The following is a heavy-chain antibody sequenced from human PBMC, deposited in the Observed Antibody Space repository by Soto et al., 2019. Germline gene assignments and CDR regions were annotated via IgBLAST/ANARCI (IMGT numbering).Heavy chain of an antibody. Sequence: ASVKVSCKASGGTFSSYAISWVRQAPGQGLEWMGGIIPIFGTANYAQKFQSRVTITADESTSTAYMELSSLRSEDTAVYYCARVGYYYDSSGPFDYWGQGTLVTVSS. CDR3: ARVGYYYDSSGPFDY. CDR1: GGTFSSYA. CDR2: IIPIFGTA. V-gene: IGHV1-69*13. J-gene: IGHJ4*02. D-gene: IGHD3-22*01.